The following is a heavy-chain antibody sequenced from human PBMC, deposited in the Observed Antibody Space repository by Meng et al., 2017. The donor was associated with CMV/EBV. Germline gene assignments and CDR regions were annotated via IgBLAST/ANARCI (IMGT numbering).Heavy chain of an antibody. CDR2: IYWNDDK. V-gene: IGHV2-5*01. CDR3: AHSWTYYYDSSGRDAFDI. Sequence: SGPTLVKPTQTLTLTCTFSGFSLSTSGVGVGWIRQPPGKALEWLALIYWNDDKRYSPSLKSRLTITKDTSKNQVFLTMTNMDPVGTATYYCAHSWTYYYDSSGRDAFDIWGQGTMVTVSS. CDR1: GFSLSTSGVG. J-gene: IGHJ3*02. D-gene: IGHD3-22*01.